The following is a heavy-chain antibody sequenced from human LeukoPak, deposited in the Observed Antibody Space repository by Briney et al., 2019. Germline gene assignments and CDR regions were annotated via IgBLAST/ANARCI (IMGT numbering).Heavy chain of an antibody. D-gene: IGHD3-3*01. J-gene: IGHJ6*03. Sequence: PGRSLRLSCAASGFTFSSYAMHWVRQAPGKGLEWVAVISYDGSNKYYADFVKGRFTISRDNSKNTLYLQMNSLRAEDTAVYYCARVGVPYDFWSGYSVYYYYMDVWGKGTTVTVSS. V-gene: IGHV3-30*04. CDR1: GFTFSSYA. CDR2: ISYDGSNK. CDR3: ARVGVPYDFWSGYSVYYYYMDV.